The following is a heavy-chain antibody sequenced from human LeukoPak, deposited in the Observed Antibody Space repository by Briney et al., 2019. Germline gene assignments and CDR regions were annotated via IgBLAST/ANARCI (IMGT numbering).Heavy chain of an antibody. CDR1: GYTCTSYG. CDR3: ARESRRFLEWATDAFDI. Sequence: ASVKVSCKASGYTCTSYGISWVRQAPGQGLEWMGWISAYNGNTNYAQKLQGRVTMTTDTSTSTAYMELRSLRSDDTAVYYCARESRRFLEWATDAFDIWGQGTMVTVSS. D-gene: IGHD3-3*01. V-gene: IGHV1-18*01. CDR2: ISAYNGNT. J-gene: IGHJ3*02.